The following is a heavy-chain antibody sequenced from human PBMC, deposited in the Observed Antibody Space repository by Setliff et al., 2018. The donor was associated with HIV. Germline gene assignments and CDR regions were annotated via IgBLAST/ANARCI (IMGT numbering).Heavy chain of an antibody. CDR3: ARDAHGGNSPSFDI. CDR1: GFTFSSYW. J-gene: IGHJ3*02. Sequence: GSLRLSCVASGFTFSSYWMHWVRQAPGRGLMWISRLNTDGSSIDYADSVEGRFTISRDNSKNTLYLQMNSLRGKDTAVYYCARDAHGGNSPSFDIWGQGTMVTVSS. CDR2: LNTDGSSI. D-gene: IGHD2-21*01. V-gene: IGHV3-74*01.